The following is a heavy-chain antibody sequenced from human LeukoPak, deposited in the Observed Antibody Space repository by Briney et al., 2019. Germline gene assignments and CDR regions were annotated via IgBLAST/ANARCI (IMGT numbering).Heavy chain of an antibody. CDR1: GFTFRTYA. CDR2: ISGSGGST. Sequence: PGGSLRLSCAASGFTFRTYAMSWVRQAPGRGLEWVSAISGSGGSTYYADSVKGRFTLSRDNSKNTLYLQMNSLRAEDTAVYYCAKAPGEWPYAFDIWGQGTMVTVSS. D-gene: IGHD3-16*01. V-gene: IGHV3-23*01. J-gene: IGHJ3*02. CDR3: AKAPGEWPYAFDI.